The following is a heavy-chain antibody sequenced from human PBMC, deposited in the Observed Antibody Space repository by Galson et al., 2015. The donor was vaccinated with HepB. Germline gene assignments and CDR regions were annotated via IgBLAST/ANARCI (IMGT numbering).Heavy chain of an antibody. CDR1: GYTFTSYA. D-gene: IGHD6-13*01. Sequence: SVKVSCKASGYTFTSYAMHWVRQAPGQRLEWMGWINAGNGNTKYSQKFQGRVTITRDTSASTAYMELSSLRSEDTAVYYCARDMVAGIAAAGTEGPPMDVWGQGTTVTVSS. CDR2: INAGNGNT. V-gene: IGHV1-3*01. CDR3: ARDMVAGIAAAGTEGPPMDV. J-gene: IGHJ6*02.